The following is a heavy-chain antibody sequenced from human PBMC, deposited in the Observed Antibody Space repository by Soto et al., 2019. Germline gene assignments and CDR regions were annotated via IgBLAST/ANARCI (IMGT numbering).Heavy chain of an antibody. V-gene: IGHV1-46*01. CDR1: GYKLTAYY. D-gene: IGHD2-21*01. CDR3: SRVEFCGGECHSAPPDDFDS. CDR2: INPIGGRT. J-gene: IGHJ3*02. Sequence: QVQLVQSGTEVKKPGASVRVSCKASGYKLTAYYVHWVRQAPGKGLGWMAMINPIGGRTRYAQNFPDRVTRTADTSTTTVFMEVSSLTSYDTAVYFWSRVEFCGGECHSAPPDDFDSWGQGTLVTVSS.